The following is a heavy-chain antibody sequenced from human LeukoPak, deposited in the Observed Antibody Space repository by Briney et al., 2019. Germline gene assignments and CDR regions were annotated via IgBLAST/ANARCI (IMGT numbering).Heavy chain of an antibody. V-gene: IGHV1-2*02. Sequence: ASVKVSCKASGYDFNGYYIHWVRQAPGQGLEWTGWINPNSGGTNYAQKFQGRVTMTRDTSISTAYMELSRLRSDDTAVYYCARVGTNWGQFYRSWGQGTLVTVSS. CDR2: INPNSGGT. J-gene: IGHJ5*02. D-gene: IGHD7-27*01. CDR3: ARVGTNWGQFYRS. CDR1: GYDFNGYY.